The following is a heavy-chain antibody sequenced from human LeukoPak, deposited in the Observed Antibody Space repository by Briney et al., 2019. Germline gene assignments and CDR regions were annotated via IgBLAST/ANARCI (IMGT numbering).Heavy chain of an antibody. V-gene: IGHV4-38-2*01. CDR1: GYSISSGYY. D-gene: IGHD2-8*02. CDR2: IYHSVST. Sequence: SETLSLTCAVSGYSISSGYYWGWIRQPPGKGLEWIGSIYHSVSTYYNPSLKSRVTISVDTSKNQFSLRLSSVTAADTAGYYCARPVWSAWFDPWGQGTLVTVSS. CDR3: ARPVWSAWFDP. J-gene: IGHJ5*02.